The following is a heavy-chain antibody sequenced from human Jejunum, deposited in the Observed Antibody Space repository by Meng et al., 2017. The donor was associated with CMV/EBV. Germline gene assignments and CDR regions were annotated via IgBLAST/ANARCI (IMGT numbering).Heavy chain of an antibody. CDR3: ARGYSSGWYYFHY. CDR2: IDNRGST. J-gene: IGHJ4*02. CDR1: GGSISSGDFC. D-gene: IGHD6-19*01. V-gene: IGHV4-30-4*01. Sequence: LQASGPGLVRPSQTLSLTCTASGGSISSGDFCWSWIRQPPGKGLEWIGYIDNRGSTYYNPSLTSRVTVSMDTSKNQFSLKLTSVTAADTAVYYCARGYSSGWYYFHYWGQGTLVTVSS.